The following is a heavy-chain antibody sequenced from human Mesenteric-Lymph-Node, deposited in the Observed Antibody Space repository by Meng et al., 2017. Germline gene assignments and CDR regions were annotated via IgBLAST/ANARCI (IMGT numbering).Heavy chain of an antibody. D-gene: IGHD5-18*01. CDR2: ISGSGGST. V-gene: IGHV3-23*01. J-gene: IGHJ3*02. Sequence: GGSLRLSCAASGFTFSSYAMSWVRQAPGKGLEWVSAISGSGGSTYYADSVKGRFTISRDNAKNSLYLQMNSLRAEDTAVYYCARDLVLDTAMVTTAFDIWGQGTMVTVSS. CDR3: ARDLVLDTAMVTTAFDI. CDR1: GFTFSSYA.